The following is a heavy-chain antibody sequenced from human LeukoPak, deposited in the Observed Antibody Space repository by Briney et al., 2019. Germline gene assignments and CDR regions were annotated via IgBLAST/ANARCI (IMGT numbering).Heavy chain of an antibody. J-gene: IGHJ5*02. Sequence: GSLRLSCAASGFTVSSDYMSWVRQSPVKGLEWIGSIYDIGSTHYNPSLNSRVTISVDTSKNQFSLKIHSVTAADTAVYFCARGTPGDPWGQGILVTVSS. CDR2: IYDIGST. V-gene: IGHV4-59*02. CDR3: ARGTPGDP. CDR1: GFTVSSDY. D-gene: IGHD2-15*01.